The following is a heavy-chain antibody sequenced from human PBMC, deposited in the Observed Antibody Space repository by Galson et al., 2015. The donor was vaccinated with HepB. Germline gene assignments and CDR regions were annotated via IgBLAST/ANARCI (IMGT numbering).Heavy chain of an antibody. J-gene: IGHJ4*02. CDR1: EFSFSNYP. V-gene: IGHV3-30-3*01. Sequence: SLRLSCAASEFSFSNYPMHWVRQAPGKGLEWVAVMSYGGNSEYLADSVKGRFTISRDNSKNSLYLQMNSLRGEDTAVYYCARGSQEYQLLNPIDSWGQGTLVTVSS. CDR2: MSYGGNSE. CDR3: ARGSQEYQLLNPIDS. D-gene: IGHD2-2*02.